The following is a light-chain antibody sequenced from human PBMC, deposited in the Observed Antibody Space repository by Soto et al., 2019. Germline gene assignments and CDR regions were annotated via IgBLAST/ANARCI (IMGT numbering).Light chain of an antibody. CDR3: QQYDIYS. J-gene: IGKJ1*01. CDR1: QSISNW. V-gene: IGKV1-5*01. Sequence: DIQMTQSPSTLPASVGDRVTITCRASQSISNWLAWYQQKPGTAPKVLIYHASNLQSGVPSRFSRIGYGRRCTLTGGSLRPDDFSPYSCQQYDIYSLGQGTQADIK. CDR2: HAS.